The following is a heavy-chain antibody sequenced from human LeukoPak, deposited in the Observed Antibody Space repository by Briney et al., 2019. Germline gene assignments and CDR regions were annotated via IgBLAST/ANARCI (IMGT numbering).Heavy chain of an antibody. CDR3: ARDLMETSPWTTEGFDS. V-gene: IGHV3-48*01. J-gene: IGHJ5*01. D-gene: IGHD3/OR15-3a*01. CDR2: ISSSSSTI. CDR1: GFTFSSYS. Sequence: PGGSLRLSCAASGFTFSSYSMNWVRQAPGKGLEWVSYISSSSSTIYYADSVKGRFTISRDNAKNSLYLQMNSLRAEDTAVYYCARDLMETSPWTTEGFDSWGQGTLVIVSS.